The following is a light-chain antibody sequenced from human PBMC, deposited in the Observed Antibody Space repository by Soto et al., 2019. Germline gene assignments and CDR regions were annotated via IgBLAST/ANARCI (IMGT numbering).Light chain of an antibody. CDR3: QQYGSSPAT. V-gene: IGKV3-15*01. CDR1: QSVSSN. Sequence: EIVMTQSPAPLSVCSGEKANPPFRASQSVSSNLAWYQQKPGQAPRLLMYGTSTRATGIPPRFSGSGSGTEFTLTISSLQSEDFAAYYCQQYGSSPATFGQGTKGDIK. J-gene: IGKJ1*01. CDR2: GTS.